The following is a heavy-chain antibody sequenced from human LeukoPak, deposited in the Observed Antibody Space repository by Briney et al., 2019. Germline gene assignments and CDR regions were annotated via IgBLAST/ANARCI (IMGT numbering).Heavy chain of an antibody. V-gene: IGHV4-34*01. CDR1: GGSFSGYY. Sequence: PSETLSLTCAVYGGSFSGYYWSWIRQPPGKGLEWIGEINHSGSTNYNPSLKSRVTISVDTSKNQFPLKLSSVTAADTAVYYCARIGPTHFDLWGRGTLVTVSS. CDR2: INHSGST. J-gene: IGHJ2*01. CDR3: ARIGPTHFDL.